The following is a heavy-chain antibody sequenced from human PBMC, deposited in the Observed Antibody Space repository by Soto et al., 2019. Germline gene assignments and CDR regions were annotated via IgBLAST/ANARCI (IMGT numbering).Heavy chain of an antibody. J-gene: IGHJ5*01. CDR1: RFTFSDFA. CDR3: AKDAVPYNGKWDWFDF. D-gene: IGHD1-26*01. Sequence: DVQLLESGGGLVQPGGSLTLSCAASRFTFSDFAMSWVRQAPGKGLEWVSSIGGGGTDTYYADSVKGRFTISRDNSKNKLYLQLDSLRDEDTAVYYCAKDAVPYNGKWDWFDFWGQGTLVTVSS. V-gene: IGHV3-23*01. CDR2: IGGGGTDT.